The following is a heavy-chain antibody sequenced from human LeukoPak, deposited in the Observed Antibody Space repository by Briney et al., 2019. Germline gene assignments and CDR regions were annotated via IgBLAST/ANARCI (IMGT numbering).Heavy chain of an antibody. V-gene: IGHV3-23*01. CDR3: AKKPTEGGGRPGGAFDA. Sequence: GGSLRLSCAVSGTDAMHWVRQAPGKGLQWISTISGRGTNTYYPDAVKGRFTISRDYSTLYLQMDSLRAEDTATYYCAKKPTEGGGRPGGAFDAWGQGTLVIVSS. J-gene: IGHJ4*02. CDR1: GTDA. D-gene: IGHD4-17*01. CDR2: ISGRGTNT.